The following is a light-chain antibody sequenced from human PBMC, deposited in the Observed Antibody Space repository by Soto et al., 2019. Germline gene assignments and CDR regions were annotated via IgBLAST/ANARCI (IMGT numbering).Light chain of an antibody. CDR3: QNYNSAPWT. Sequence: DIQMTQSPSSLSASVGDRVTISCRASQGISNNLAWYQQKPGQVPKLLIYAASTMQSGVPSRFSGTGSGTDFTLTISSLQPEDVATYFCQNYNSAPWTFAQGTMVDIK. CDR1: QGISNN. V-gene: IGKV1-27*01. CDR2: AAS. J-gene: IGKJ1*01.